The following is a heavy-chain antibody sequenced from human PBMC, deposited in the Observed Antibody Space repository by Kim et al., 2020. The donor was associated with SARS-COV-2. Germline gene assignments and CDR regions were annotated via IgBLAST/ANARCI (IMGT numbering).Heavy chain of an antibody. V-gene: IGHV3-30*07. D-gene: IGHD3-16*02. J-gene: IGHJ3*02. Sequence: DSGRGRFTVSRDNSKNTLYLQMNSLRAEDTAVYYCASITFGGVIVDAFDIWGQGTMVTVSS. CDR3: ASITFGGVIVDAFDI.